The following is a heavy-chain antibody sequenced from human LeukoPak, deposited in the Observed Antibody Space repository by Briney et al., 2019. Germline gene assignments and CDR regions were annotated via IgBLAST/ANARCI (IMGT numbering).Heavy chain of an antibody. CDR2: IRYDGSNK. Sequence: GGSLRLSCAASGFTFRTYGMHWVRQAPGKGLEWVAFIRYDGSNKYYADSVKGRFTVSRDNSKNTLHLQMHSLKAEATAVYHYANGDTGDSKDYWGQGTLVTVSS. V-gene: IGHV3-30*02. D-gene: IGHD6-13*01. J-gene: IGHJ4*02. CDR3: ANGDTGDSKDY. CDR1: GFTFRTYG.